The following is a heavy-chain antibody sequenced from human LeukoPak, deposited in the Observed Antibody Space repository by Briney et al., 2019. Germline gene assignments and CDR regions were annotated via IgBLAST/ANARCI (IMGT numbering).Heavy chain of an antibody. CDR1: GYTFTGYY. CDR3: ARADCSSTSCYGGRNWFDP. CDR2: INPNSGGT. Sequence: GASVKVSCKASGYTFTGYYMHWVRQAPGQGLECMGWINPNSGGTNYAQKFQGRVTMTRDASISTAYMELSRLRSDDTAVYYCARADCSSTSCYGGRNWFDPWGQGTLVTVSS. V-gene: IGHV1-2*02. J-gene: IGHJ5*02. D-gene: IGHD2-2*01.